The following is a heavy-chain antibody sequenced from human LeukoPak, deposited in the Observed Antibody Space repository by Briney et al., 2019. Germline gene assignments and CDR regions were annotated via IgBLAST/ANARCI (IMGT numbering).Heavy chain of an antibody. Sequence: GESLKISCKDAGYSSTSNWIGCVRQMPGKGLEWMGIIYPGDSDTRYSPSFQGQVTISADKSINTSYLQWSSPKDSDTAMYYCASYYYDKSGYTPHYYFDYWGQGTLVTVSS. J-gene: IGHJ4*02. CDR2: IYPGDSDT. CDR3: ASYYYDKSGYTPHYYFDY. V-gene: IGHV5-51*01. D-gene: IGHD3-22*01. CDR1: GYSSTSNW.